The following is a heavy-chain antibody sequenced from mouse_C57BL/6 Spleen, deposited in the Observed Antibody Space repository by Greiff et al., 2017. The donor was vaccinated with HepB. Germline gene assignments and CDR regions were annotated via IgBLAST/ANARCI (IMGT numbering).Heavy chain of an antibody. CDR2: IYPGNSDT. Sequence: EVQLQQSGTVLARPGASVKMSCKTPGYTFTSYWMHWVKQRPGQGLEWIGAIYPGNSDTSYNQKFKGKAKLTAVTSASTAYMELSSLTNEDSAVYYCTRKAYGSSPPFAYWGQGTLVTVSA. V-gene: IGHV1-5*01. CDR3: TRKAYGSSPPFAY. D-gene: IGHD1-1*01. J-gene: IGHJ3*01. CDR1: GYTFTSYW.